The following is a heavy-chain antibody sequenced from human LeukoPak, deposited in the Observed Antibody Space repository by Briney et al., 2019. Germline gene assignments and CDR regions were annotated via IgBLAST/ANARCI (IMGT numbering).Heavy chain of an antibody. D-gene: IGHD3-10*01. Sequence: GGSLRLSCAASGFTFSSYNMNWVRQAPGKGLEWVSDISSSGSTIYFADSVKGRFTISRDNAKSSLYLQMNSLRDEDTAVYYCARLEYYYVSGNYYKLFDYWGQGTLVTVCS. CDR1: GFTFSSYN. J-gene: IGHJ4*02. CDR2: ISSSGSTI. V-gene: IGHV3-48*02. CDR3: ARLEYYYVSGNYYKLFDY.